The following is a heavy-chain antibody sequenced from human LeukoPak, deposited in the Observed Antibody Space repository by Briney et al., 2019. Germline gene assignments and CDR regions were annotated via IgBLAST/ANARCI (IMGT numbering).Heavy chain of an antibody. CDR1: GGSISSYY. D-gene: IGHD6-13*01. CDR2: IYTSGST. Sequence: PSETLSLTCTVSGGSISSYYWSWIRQPAGKGLEWIGRIYTSGSTNYNPSLKSRVTMSVDTSKNQFSLELSSVTAADTAVYYCARSSYSSWYGAFDIWGQGTMVTVSS. J-gene: IGHJ3*02. V-gene: IGHV4-4*07. CDR3: ARSSYSSWYGAFDI.